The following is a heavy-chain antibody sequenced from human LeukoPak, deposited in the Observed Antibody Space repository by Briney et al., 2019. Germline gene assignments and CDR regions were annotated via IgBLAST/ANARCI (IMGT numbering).Heavy chain of an antibody. V-gene: IGHV3-7*01. Sequence: PGGSLRLSCAASGFTFSSSWMNWVRQAPGKGLEWVANINPDGSQKRFVDSVMGRFTMSRDNAKNSLHLQMNSLRVEDTAVFYCAAWTDRGYNFWGQGTLVTVSS. CDR3: AAWTDRGYNF. J-gene: IGHJ4*02. CDR1: GFTFSSSW. D-gene: IGHD5-24*01. CDR2: INPDGSQK.